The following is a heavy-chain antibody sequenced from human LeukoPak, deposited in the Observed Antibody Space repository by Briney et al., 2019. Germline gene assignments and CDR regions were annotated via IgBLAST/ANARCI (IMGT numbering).Heavy chain of an antibody. CDR2: IYPSGGST. D-gene: IGHD3-16*01. Sequence: ASVNVSCTASGYTFTSYYMHWVRQAPGQGLEWMGIIYPSGGSTSYAQKFQGRVTMTRDTSTSTVYMELSSLRSEDTAVYYCARRSLGSWFDPWGQGTLVTVSS. J-gene: IGHJ5*02. CDR3: ARRSLGSWFDP. CDR1: GYTFTSYY. V-gene: IGHV1-46*01.